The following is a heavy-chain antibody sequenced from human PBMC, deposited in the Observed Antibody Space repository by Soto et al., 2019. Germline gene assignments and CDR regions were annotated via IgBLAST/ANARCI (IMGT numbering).Heavy chain of an antibody. V-gene: IGHV1-18*01. CDR2: ISAYNGNT. CDR1: GYTFTSYG. J-gene: IGHJ4*02. CDR3: ARGYNPVTMVRGVIPGY. Sequence: GASVKVSCKASGYTFTSYGISWVRQAPGQGLEWMGWISAYNGNTNYAQKLQGRVTMTTDTSTSTAYMELRSLRSDDTAVYYCARGYNPVTMVRGVIPGYWGQGTLVTVSS. D-gene: IGHD3-10*01.